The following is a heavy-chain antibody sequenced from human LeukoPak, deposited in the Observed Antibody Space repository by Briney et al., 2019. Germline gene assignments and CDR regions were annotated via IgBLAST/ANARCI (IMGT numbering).Heavy chain of an antibody. CDR1: GFTFSSYA. D-gene: IGHD3-9*01. CDR2: ISGSGGST. Sequence: GGSLRLSCAASGFTFSSYAMSWVRQAPGKGLEWVSAISGSGGSTYYADSVKGRFTISRGNSKNTLYLQMNSLRAEDTAVYYCAKDPYFDSIRGSYFDYWGQGTLVTVSS. V-gene: IGHV3-23*01. J-gene: IGHJ4*02. CDR3: AKDPYFDSIRGSYFDY.